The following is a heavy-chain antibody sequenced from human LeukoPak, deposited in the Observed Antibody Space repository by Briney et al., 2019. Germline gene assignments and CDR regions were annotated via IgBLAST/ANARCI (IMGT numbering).Heavy chain of an antibody. CDR3: ARAGTAMVHGVTDV. J-gene: IGHJ6*02. CDR2: IYYSGST. D-gene: IGHD5-18*01. V-gene: IGHV4-59*01. Sequence: SETLSLTCTVSGGSISSYYWRWLRQPPGKGLEWIGYIYYSGSTNYNPSLKSRVTISVDTSKNQFSLKLSSVTAADTAVYYCARAGTAMVHGVTDVWGHGTTVTVSS. CDR1: GGSISSYY.